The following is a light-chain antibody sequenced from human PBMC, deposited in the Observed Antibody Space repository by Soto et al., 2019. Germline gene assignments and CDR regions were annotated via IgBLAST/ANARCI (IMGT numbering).Light chain of an antibody. J-gene: IGKJ1*01. CDR1: QSVSSN. CDR2: GAS. CDR3: QQYNNWTLL. V-gene: IGKV3-15*01. Sequence: EIVMTQSPATLSVSPGERPTLSCRASQSVSSNLAWYQQKPGQAPRLLIYGASTRATGIPARFSGSGSGTEFTLTISSLQSEDFAVYYCQQYNNWTLLFGQGTKVDIK.